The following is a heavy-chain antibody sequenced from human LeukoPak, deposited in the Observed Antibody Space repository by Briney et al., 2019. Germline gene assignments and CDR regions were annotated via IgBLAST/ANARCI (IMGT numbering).Heavy chain of an antibody. CDR2: ISGSGGST. CDR1: GFTLSSYA. J-gene: IGHJ4*02. CDR3: ATFYYYGSGYYFDY. Sequence: GGSLRLSCAASGFTLSSYAMSWVRQAPGKGLEWVSAISGSGGSTYYADSVKGRFTISRDNAKNTLYLQMNSPRAEDTAVYYCATFYYYGSGYYFDYWGQGTLVTVSS. V-gene: IGHV3-23*01. D-gene: IGHD3-10*01.